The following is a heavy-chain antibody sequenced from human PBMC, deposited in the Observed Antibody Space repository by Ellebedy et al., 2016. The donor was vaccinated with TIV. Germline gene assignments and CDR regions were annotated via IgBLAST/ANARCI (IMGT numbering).Heavy chain of an antibody. CDR1: GFTVNTKD. V-gene: IGHV3-53*01. CDR2: IYSDGST. CDR3: ARDFRGFDH. Sequence: GESLKISCAASGFTVNTKDMRWVRQAPGKGLEWVSVIYSDGSTDYADSVKGRFIISSDSSTNKVYLQLNSLRAEDTAVYYCARDFRGFDHWGQGTLVTVSS. J-gene: IGHJ4*02. D-gene: IGHD3-10*01.